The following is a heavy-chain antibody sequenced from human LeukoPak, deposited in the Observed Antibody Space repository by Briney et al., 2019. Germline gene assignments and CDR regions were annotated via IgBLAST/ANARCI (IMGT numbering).Heavy chain of an antibody. V-gene: IGHV3-23*01. CDR3: AKGANIVGATDYFDY. CDR1: GFTFSSYA. Sequence: SGGSLRLSCAASGFTFSSYAMSWVRQAPGKGLEWVSAISGSGGSTYYADSVKGRFTISRDNSKNTLYLQMNSLRAEDTAVYYCAKGANIVGATDYFDYWGQGTLVTVSS. D-gene: IGHD1-26*01. CDR2: ISGSGGST. J-gene: IGHJ4*02.